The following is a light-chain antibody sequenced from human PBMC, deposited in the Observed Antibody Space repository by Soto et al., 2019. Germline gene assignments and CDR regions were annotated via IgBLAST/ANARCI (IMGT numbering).Light chain of an antibody. CDR1: QDISGY. J-gene: IGKJ5*01. CDR3: QQFNSYSIT. V-gene: IGKV1-9*01. Sequence: DIQLTQSPSFLSASVGDRVTITCRASQDISGYLAWYQQKPGKAPKLLIYAASTLQSGVPSRFSGSGSGTEFTLTISSLQPEDFATYYCQQFNSYSITFGQGTRLEIK. CDR2: AAS.